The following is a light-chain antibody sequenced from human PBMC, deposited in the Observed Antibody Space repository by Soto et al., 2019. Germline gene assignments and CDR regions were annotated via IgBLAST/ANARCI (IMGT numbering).Light chain of an antibody. J-gene: IGLJ1*01. CDR2: EVT. V-gene: IGLV2-14*01. CDR1: SSDVGGYNY. CDR3: VSYTSGSTPYV. Sequence: QSVLTQPASVSGSPGQSITISCTGSSSDVGGYNYVSWYQHHPGKAPKLMIYEVTNRPSGVSNRFSGSKSGDTASLTISGVQAEDEADYYCVSYTSGSTPYVFGTGTKLTVL.